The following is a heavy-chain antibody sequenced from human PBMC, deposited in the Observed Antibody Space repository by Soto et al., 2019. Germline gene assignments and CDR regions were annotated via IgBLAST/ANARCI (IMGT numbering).Heavy chain of an antibody. CDR1: GYAFTSYG. CDR3: AREVLSPDCYVHGMDV. Sequence: QGQLVQSGAEVKKLGASVKVSCKASGYAFTSYGISWVRQAPGQVLEWMGWISAKKGNTKYAQKFQGRVTMTTDTSTSIAYMELRSLRSDDTAVYYCAREVLSPDCYVHGMDVWGQETTVTVSS. V-gene: IGHV1-18*04. J-gene: IGHJ6*02. D-gene: IGHD2-21*02. CDR2: ISAKKGNT.